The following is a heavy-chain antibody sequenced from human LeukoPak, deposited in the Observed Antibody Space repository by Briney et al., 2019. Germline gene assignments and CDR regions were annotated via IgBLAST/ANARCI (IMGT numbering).Heavy chain of an antibody. CDR2: ISGSGAGT. V-gene: IGHV3-23*01. Sequence: GGSLRLSCAASGFTFSSYAMSWVRQAPGKGLKWVSTISGSGAGTYYADSVKGRFTISRDDSKNTLYLQMNSLRAEDTAVYYCAKVAGGWPTINDYWGQGTLVTVSS. D-gene: IGHD6-19*01. J-gene: IGHJ4*02. CDR3: AKVAGGWPTINDY. CDR1: GFTFSSYA.